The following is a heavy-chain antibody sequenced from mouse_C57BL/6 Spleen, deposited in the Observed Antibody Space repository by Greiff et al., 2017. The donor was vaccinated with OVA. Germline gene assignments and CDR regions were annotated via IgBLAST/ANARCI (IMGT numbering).Heavy chain of an antibody. J-gene: IGHJ2*01. Sequence: QVQLKQSGAELVRPGTSVKVSCKASGYAFTNYLIEWVKQRPGQGLEWIGVINPGSGGTNYNEKFKGKATLTADKSSSTAYMQLSSLTSEDSAVYFCARSDNYYGSSSYYFDYWGQGTTLTVSS. D-gene: IGHD1-1*01. CDR1: GYAFTNYL. CDR2: INPGSGGT. CDR3: ARSDNYYGSSSYYFDY. V-gene: IGHV1-54*01.